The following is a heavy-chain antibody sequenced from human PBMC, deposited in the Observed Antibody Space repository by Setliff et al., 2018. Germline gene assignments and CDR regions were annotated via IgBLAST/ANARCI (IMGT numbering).Heavy chain of an antibody. Sequence: KPSETLSLTCSVSGDSIISSRYYWGWIRQPPGKGLEWIASIFYSGSTYYNPSLKSRVTISEDTSKNQLSLKVDSVTAADTAVYYCARHSSMTTMPLDPWGQGTLVTVSS. CDR1: GDSIISSRYY. CDR3: ARHSSMTTMPLDP. J-gene: IGHJ5*02. V-gene: IGHV4-39*01. CDR2: IFYSGST. D-gene: IGHD4-17*01.